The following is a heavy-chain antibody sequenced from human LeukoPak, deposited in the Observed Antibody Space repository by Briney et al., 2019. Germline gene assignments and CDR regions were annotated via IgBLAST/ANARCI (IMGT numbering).Heavy chain of an antibody. J-gene: IGHJ4*02. D-gene: IGHD4-17*01. Sequence: GGSLRLSCSTSGFTVISYGIQGVPQAPGKGLEWGAVIWFDGSKEYYADSVKGRFTISRDNSKNIMYVQMNSLRAEDTAVYYCARDLNYGDSGGFDVWGQGTLVTVSS. CDR1: GFTVISYG. V-gene: IGHV3-33*01. CDR2: IWFDGSKE. CDR3: ARDLNYGDSGGFDV.